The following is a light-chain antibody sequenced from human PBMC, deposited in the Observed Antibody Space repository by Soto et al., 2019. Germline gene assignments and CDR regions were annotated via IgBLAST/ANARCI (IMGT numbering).Light chain of an antibody. CDR3: QQYGSSGT. J-gene: IGKJ1*01. CDR2: GAS. Sequence: EIVLTQSPGTLSLSPGERATLSCRASQSASTNYLAWYQQKPGQAPRLLIYGASNRATGIPDRFSGSGSGTDFTLTISRLEPEDFAVYYCQQYGSSGTFGQGTKVDIK. CDR1: QSASTNY. V-gene: IGKV3-20*01.